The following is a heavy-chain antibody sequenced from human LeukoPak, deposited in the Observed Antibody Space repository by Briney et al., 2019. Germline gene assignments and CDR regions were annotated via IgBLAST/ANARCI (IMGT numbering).Heavy chain of an antibody. D-gene: IGHD1-26*01. CDR3: AKAKWELSPLDY. CDR1: GFTFSSYA. CDR2: ISYDGSNK. Sequence: GGSLRLSCAASGFTFSSYAMHWVRQAPGKGLEWVAVISYDGSNKYYADSVKGRFTISRDNSKNTLYLQMNSLRAEDTAVYYCAKAKWELSPLDYWGQGTLVTVSS. J-gene: IGHJ4*02. V-gene: IGHV3-30-3*01.